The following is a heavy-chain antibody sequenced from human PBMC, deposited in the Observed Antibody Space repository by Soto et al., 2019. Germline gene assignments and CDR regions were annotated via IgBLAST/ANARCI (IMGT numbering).Heavy chain of an antibody. Sequence: EVQLVESGGGLVQPGGSLRLSCAASGFTFSSYWMSWVRQAPGKGLEWVTNIKQDGSEKYYVDSVKGRFTISRDNAKNSLYLQMNSLRAEDTAVYYCASATVRGVIFDYWGQGTLVTVSS. J-gene: IGHJ4*02. V-gene: IGHV3-7*01. CDR3: ASATVRGVIFDY. CDR2: IKQDGSEK. CDR1: GFTFSSYW. D-gene: IGHD3-10*01.